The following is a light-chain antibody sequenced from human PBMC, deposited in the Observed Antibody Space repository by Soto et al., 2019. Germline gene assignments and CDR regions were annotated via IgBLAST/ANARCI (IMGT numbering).Light chain of an antibody. J-gene: IGKJ4*01. CDR3: QQYTNWPLT. Sequence: EIVMTQSPATLSVSPGERATLSCRASQSISTNLDWYQQKPGQAPRLLISGASTRATGIPDRFSGSGSGTEFTLTISSLQPEDFAVYYCQQYTNWPLTFGGGTKVEIK. V-gene: IGKV3-15*01. CDR1: QSISTN. CDR2: GAS.